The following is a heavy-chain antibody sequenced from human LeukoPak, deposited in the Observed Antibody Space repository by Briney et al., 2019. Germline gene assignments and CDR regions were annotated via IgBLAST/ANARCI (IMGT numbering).Heavy chain of an antibody. V-gene: IGHV3-53*01. CDR3: ARGYCSGGSCYGALNY. J-gene: IGHJ4*02. CDR1: GFTVSSNY. CDR2: IYSGGST. D-gene: IGHD2-15*01. Sequence: PGGSLRLSCAASGFTVSSNYMSWVRQAPGKGLEWVSVIYSGGSTYYADSVKGRFTISGDNSKNTLYLQMNSLRAEDTAVYYCARGYCSGGSCYGALNYWGQGALVTVSS.